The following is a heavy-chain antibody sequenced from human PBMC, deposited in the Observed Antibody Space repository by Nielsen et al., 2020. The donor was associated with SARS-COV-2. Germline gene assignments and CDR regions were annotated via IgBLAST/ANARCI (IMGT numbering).Heavy chain of an antibody. CDR3: ARVEPGIQLGDV. V-gene: IGHV3-11*06. J-gene: IGHJ6*04. D-gene: IGHD5-18*01. CDR1: GFTFSDYY. Sequence: GESLKISCAASGFTFSDYYMSWIRQAPGKGLEWVSYISSSSSYTNYADSVKGRFTISRDNAKNSLYLQMNSLRAEDTAVYYCARVEPGIQLGDVWGKGTTVTVSS. CDR2: ISSSSSYT.